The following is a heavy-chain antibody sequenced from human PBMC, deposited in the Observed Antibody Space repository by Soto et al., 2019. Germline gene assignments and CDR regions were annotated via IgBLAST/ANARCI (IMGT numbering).Heavy chain of an antibody. J-gene: IGHJ6*02. CDR2: INIDGTST. CDR3: TRDSVDGYVYYGMDV. Sequence: EVQLVESGGGLVQPGGSLRLSCAASGFTFSSYWMHWVRQVSGKGLVWVSRINIDGTSTSYADSVKGRFTISRDNAKNTMYLQMSSLRAEDTAVYYCTRDSVDGYVYYGMDVWGHGPTVTVSS. V-gene: IGHV3-74*01. D-gene: IGHD3-22*01. CDR1: GFTFSSYW.